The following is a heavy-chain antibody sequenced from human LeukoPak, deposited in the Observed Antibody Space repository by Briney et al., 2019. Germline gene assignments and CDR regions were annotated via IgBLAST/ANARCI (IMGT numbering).Heavy chain of an antibody. V-gene: IGHV1-46*01. J-gene: IGHJ4*02. CDR3: ARDRITMVRGVIATSRTSDY. Sequence: ASVKDSCKASGYTFTSYYMHWVRQAPGQGLEWMGIINPSGGSTSYAQKFQGRVTMTRDMSTSTAYMELRSLRSDDTAVYYCARDRITMVRGVIATSRTSDYWGQGTLVTVSS. D-gene: IGHD3-10*01. CDR1: GYTFTSYY. CDR2: INPSGGST.